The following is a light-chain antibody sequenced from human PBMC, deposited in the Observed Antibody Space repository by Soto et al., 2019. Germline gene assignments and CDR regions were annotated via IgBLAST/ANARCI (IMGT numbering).Light chain of an antibody. CDR2: NNN. V-gene: IGLV1-44*01. CDR1: SSNIGTNA. CDR3: AAWDDSLNGYV. Sequence: QSVLTQPPSASGTPGQRVTISCSGGSSNIGTNAVNWYQQLPGTAPKLLIYNNNQRPSGVPDRFSGSKSGTSASLAISGLQSEDEAHYYCAAWDDSLNGYVFGTGTKFTVL. J-gene: IGLJ1*01.